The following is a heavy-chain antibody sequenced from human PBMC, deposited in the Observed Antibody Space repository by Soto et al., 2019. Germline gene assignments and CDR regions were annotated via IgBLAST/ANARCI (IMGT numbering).Heavy chain of an antibody. CDR1: GFTFSSYA. D-gene: IGHD2-15*01. CDR2: ISYDGSNK. CDR3: ARDGEDIVVVVAATPPDI. J-gene: IGHJ3*02. Sequence: QVQLVESGGGVVQPGRSLRLSCAASGFTFSSYAMHWVRQAPGKGLEWVAVISYDGSNKYYADSVKGRFTISRDNSTNTLYLQMNSLRAEDTAVYYCARDGEDIVVVVAATPPDIWGQGTMVTVSS. V-gene: IGHV3-30-3*01.